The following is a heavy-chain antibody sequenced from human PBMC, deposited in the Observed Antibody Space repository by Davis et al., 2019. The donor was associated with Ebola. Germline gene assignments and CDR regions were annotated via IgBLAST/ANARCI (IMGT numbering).Heavy chain of an antibody. J-gene: IGHJ5*02. CDR1: GGTLSRYV. CDR3: ALTTDGPQSWFDP. Sequence: ASVTFSCKASGGTLSRYVITWVRQAPGQGLEWMGWMKPNSGGTKYIDKFQGRLSMTRDTSISTAYMELSSLTSDDTAVYYCALTTDGPQSWFDPWGQGAQVTVSS. D-gene: IGHD1/OR15-1a*01. CDR2: MKPNSGGT. V-gene: IGHV1-2*07.